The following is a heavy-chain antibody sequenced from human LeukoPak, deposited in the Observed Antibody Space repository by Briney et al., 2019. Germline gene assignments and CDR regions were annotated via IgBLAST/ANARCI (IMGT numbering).Heavy chain of an antibody. V-gene: IGHV4-59*01. CDR3: ARMTGSNWAHDWFDP. Sequence: SETLSLTCTVSGGSISSYYWSWIRQPPGKGLEWIGYIYYSGSTNYNPSLKSRVTISLDTSKNQFSLKLSSVTAADTAVYYCARMTGSNWAHDWFDPWGQGTLVTVSP. CDR2: IYYSGST. CDR1: GGSISSYY. D-gene: IGHD1-26*01. J-gene: IGHJ5*02.